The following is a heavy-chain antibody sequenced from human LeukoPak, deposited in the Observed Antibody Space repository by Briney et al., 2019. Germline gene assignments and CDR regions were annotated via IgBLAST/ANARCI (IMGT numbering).Heavy chain of an antibody. J-gene: IGHJ4*02. CDR2: ISAIDDTA. CDR3: ARGGATYGAAPYDY. D-gene: IGHD4/OR15-4a*01. V-gene: IGHV3-23*01. CDR1: GFSLNTYA. Sequence: GGSLRLSCAASGFSLNTYAVNWVRQAPGKGLEWVSGISAIDDTAYYADSVRGRFTSSRDRSRNTVYMQMDSLRDEDTAIYYCARGGATYGAAPYDYWGQGNLVTVSS.